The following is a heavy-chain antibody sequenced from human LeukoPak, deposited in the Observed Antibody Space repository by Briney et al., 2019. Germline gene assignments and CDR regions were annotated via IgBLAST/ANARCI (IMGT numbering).Heavy chain of an antibody. CDR3: ARTDSGGYWAFDM. CDR2: ISAFNGNT. V-gene: IGHV1-18*04. J-gene: IGHJ3*02. Sequence: ASVKVSCKASGYTFTSYYLHWVRQAPGQGLEWMGWISAFNGNTNYAQQLQDRVTLTTDTSTSTAYMELRSLRSDDTAVYYCARTDSGGYWAFDMWGQGTMVTVSS. CDR1: GYTFTSYY. D-gene: IGHD3-22*01.